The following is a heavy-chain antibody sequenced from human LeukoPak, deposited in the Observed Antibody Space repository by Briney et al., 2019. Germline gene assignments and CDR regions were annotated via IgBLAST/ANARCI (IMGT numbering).Heavy chain of an antibody. CDR1: GFAVSSNY. CDR3: AQKSNSDWFIDY. J-gene: IGHJ4*02. V-gene: IGHV3-53*01. Sequence: GGSLRLSCAASGFAVSSNYMSWVRQAPGKGLEWVSGIYSGGNTYSTDSVKGRFTISRDNAKNSLYLQMNSLRDEDTAVYYCAQKSNSDWFIDYWGQGTLVTVSS. D-gene: IGHD3-9*01. CDR2: IYSGGNT.